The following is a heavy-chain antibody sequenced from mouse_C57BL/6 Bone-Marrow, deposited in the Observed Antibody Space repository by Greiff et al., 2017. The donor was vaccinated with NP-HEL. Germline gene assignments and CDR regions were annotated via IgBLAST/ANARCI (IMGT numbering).Heavy chain of an antibody. J-gene: IGHJ3*01. D-gene: IGHD2-2*01. CDR1: GFTFSSYA. Sequence: EVKLVESGEGLVKPGGSLKLSCAASGFTFSSYAMSWVRQTPEQRLEWVAYISSGGGYIYYADTVKGRFTISRDNARNTLYLQLSSLKSEDTAMYYCTREVASGYPAWFAYWGQGTLVTVSA. CDR2: ISSGGGYI. CDR3: TREVASGYPAWFAY. V-gene: IGHV5-9-1*02.